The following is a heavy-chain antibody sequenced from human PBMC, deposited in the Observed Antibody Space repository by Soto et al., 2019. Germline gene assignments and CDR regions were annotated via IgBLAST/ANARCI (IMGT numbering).Heavy chain of an antibody. CDR3: ARDNGKHSYGSSFDY. CDR2: ISYDGSNK. Sequence: PGGSMRLASAASGFTFSSYAMDWVRQAPGKGLEWVAVISYDGSNKYYADSVKGRFTIARDNSKNTLYLQMNSLRAEDTAVYYCARDNGKHSYGSSFDYWGQGTLVTVSS. D-gene: IGHD5-18*01. CDR1: GFTFSSYA. J-gene: IGHJ4*02. V-gene: IGHV3-30-3*01.